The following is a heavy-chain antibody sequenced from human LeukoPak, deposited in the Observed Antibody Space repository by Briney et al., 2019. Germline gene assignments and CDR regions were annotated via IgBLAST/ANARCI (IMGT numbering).Heavy chain of an antibody. Sequence: SGGSLRLSCAASGFTFSSYGMHWVRQAPGKGLEWVAVISYDGSNKYYADSVKGRFTISRDNSKNTLYLQMNSLRAEDTAVYYCAKGFFPYSSSWYLEYWGQGTLVTVSS. D-gene: IGHD6-13*01. CDR2: ISYDGSNK. J-gene: IGHJ4*02. CDR1: GFTFSSYG. V-gene: IGHV3-30*18. CDR3: AKGFFPYSSSWYLEY.